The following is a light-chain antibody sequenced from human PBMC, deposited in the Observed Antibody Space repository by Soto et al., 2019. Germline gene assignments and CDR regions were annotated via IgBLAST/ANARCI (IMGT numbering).Light chain of an antibody. CDR2: EVS. CDR1: QSLLYNNTYNY. Sequence: EIVMTQSPLTLPVTPGEPASISCRSSQSLLYNNTYNYLDWYVQKPGQSPQLLIYEVSNRFSGVPDRFGGSGSGTDFTLKISRVETEDVGVYYCMQTIQLPITFGGGTKVEIK. J-gene: IGKJ4*01. CDR3: MQTIQLPIT. V-gene: IGKV2D-29*02.